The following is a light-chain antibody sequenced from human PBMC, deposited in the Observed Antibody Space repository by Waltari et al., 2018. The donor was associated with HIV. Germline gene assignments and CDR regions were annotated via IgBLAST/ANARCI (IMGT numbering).Light chain of an antibody. Sequence: QPVLTQPTSLSWAPAQRVTLYCPGRDSHRGTTVVPCYQQVPGTAPQLLIYNDNNRPSGVPDRFSASKSGTSASLAISGLQAEDEADYYCQSYDSNLSGSIFGGGTKLTV. CDR1: DSHRGTTV. CDR2: NDN. V-gene: IGLV1-40*01. CDR3: QSYDSNLSGSI. J-gene: IGLJ2*01.